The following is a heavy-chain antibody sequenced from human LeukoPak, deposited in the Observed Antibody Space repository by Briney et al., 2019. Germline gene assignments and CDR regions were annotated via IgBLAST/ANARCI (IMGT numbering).Heavy chain of an antibody. CDR3: ARVYSGWSPDY. V-gene: IGHV1-18*01. Sequence: GASVKVSCKASNYTFTSYGISWVRQAPGQGLEWMGWVSAYNGNTNSAQKLQDRVTMTTDTSTSTAYMELRSLRFDDTAVYYCARVYSGWSPDYWGQRTLVTVSS. J-gene: IGHJ4*02. CDR1: NYTFTSYG. D-gene: IGHD2-21*01. CDR2: VSAYNGNT.